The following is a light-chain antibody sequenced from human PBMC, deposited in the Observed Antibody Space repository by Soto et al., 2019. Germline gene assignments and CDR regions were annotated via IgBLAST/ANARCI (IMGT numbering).Light chain of an antibody. CDR2: GAS. CDR1: QSVSSNY. Sequence: EIVLTQSPGTLSLSPGEPAIFSCRASQSVSSNYLAWYQHKPGQAPRLLIYGASNRATGIPARFSGSGSGTDFTLTIIILEPDDSAVYYCLQRSNWLTFGGGTKVDI. J-gene: IGKJ4*01. V-gene: IGKV3D-20*02. CDR3: LQRSNWLT.